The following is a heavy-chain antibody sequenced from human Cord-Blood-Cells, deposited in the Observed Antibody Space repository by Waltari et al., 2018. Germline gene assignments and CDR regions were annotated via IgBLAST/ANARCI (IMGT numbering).Heavy chain of an antibody. CDR2: INHSGST. D-gene: IGHD3-10*01. V-gene: IGHV4-34*01. Sequence: QVQLQQWGAGLLKPSETLSLTCAVYGWSFSGSYSIWIRQPPGKGLEWIGEINHSGSTNYNPSLKSRVTISVDTSKNQFSLKLSSVTAADTAVYYCARGQLLRDAFDIWGQGTMVTVSS. J-gene: IGHJ3*02. CDR3: ARGQLLRDAFDI. CDR1: GWSFSGSY.